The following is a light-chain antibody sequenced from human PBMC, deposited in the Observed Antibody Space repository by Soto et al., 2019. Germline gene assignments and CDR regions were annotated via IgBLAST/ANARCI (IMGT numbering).Light chain of an antibody. J-gene: IGKJ1*01. V-gene: IGKV1-5*03. CDR3: QLYNTYSGT. Sequence: DIQMTQSPSTLSASVGDTVTITCRASQSISSWLAWYQQKPGKAPKLLIYRASTLQSGVPSRFGASGSGTEFILTISSLQPDDFATYYCQLYNTYSGTFGQGTKVDIK. CDR1: QSISSW. CDR2: RAS.